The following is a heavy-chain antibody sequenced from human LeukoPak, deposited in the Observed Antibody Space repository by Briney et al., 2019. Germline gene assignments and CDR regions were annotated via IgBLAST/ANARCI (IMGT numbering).Heavy chain of an antibody. V-gene: IGHV1-69*01. Sequence: SVKVSCKASGGTFISYAITWVRQAPGQGLECMGGIIPIFGTANYAQKFQGRVTITADESASTVYLELSSLRSDDTAVYYCARDLYRDSLPVSWFDPWGQGTLVTVSS. CDR3: ARDLYRDSLPVSWFDP. CDR1: GGTFISYA. J-gene: IGHJ5*02. CDR2: IIPIFGTA. D-gene: IGHD4-11*01.